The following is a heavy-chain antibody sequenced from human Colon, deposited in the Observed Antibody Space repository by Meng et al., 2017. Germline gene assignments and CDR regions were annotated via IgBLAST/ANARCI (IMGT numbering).Heavy chain of an antibody. CDR2: INHSESA. CDR3: ARGDRGRQLVLVY. J-gene: IGHJ4*02. V-gene: IGHV4-34*01. D-gene: IGHD6-13*01. Sequence: QVQLQQWGAGLLKPSETLSLSCAVYGGSFSGYYWTWIRQPPGKGLEWIGEINHSESADYNPSLKSRVTISLDTSKNQFSLKVTSVTAADTAVYYCARGDRGRQLVLVYWGQGTLVTVSS. CDR1: GGSFSGYY.